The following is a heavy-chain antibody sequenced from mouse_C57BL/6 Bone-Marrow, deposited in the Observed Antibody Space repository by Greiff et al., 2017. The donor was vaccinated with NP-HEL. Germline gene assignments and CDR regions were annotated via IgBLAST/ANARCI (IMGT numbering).Heavy chain of an antibody. V-gene: IGHV1-82*01. CDR3: AKANWDFLFDY. CDR2: IYPGDGDT. J-gene: IGHJ2*01. Sequence: VQLQQSGPELVKPGASVKISCKASGYAFSSSWMNWVKQRPGKGLEWIGRIYPGDGDTNYNGKFKGKATLTADKSSSTAYMQLSSLTSEDSVVYFCAKANWDFLFDYWGQGTTLTVSS. CDR1: GYAFSSSW. D-gene: IGHD4-1*01.